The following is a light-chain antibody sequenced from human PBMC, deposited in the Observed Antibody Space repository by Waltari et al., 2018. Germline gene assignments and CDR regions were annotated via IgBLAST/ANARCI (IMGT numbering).Light chain of an antibody. CDR1: NSDIGFYNY. Sequence: QSALTQPASVSGSPGQSITISCTGTNSDIGFYNYVSWYRQYPGKAPKLIIYDVSERPAGVSSRFSASKSSNTASLTISGLQAGDEADYYCNSYTGSNSWVFGGGTKVTVL. V-gene: IGLV2-14*01. CDR3: NSYTGSNSWV. J-gene: IGLJ3*02. CDR2: DVS.